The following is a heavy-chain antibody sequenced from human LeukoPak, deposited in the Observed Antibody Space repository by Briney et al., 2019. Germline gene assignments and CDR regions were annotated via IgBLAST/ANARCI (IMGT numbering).Heavy chain of an antibody. D-gene: IGHD3-9*01. CDR1: GGSFSGYY. CDR2: INHSGST. J-gene: IGHJ3*02. Sequence: SETLSLTCAVYGGSFSGYYWSWIRQPPGKGLEWIGEINHSGSTNYNPSLKSRVTISVDTSKNQFSLKLSSVTAADTAVYYCASPHYDILTGYYSPHDAFDIWGQGTMVTVSS. CDR3: ASPHYDILTGYYSPHDAFDI. V-gene: IGHV4-34*01.